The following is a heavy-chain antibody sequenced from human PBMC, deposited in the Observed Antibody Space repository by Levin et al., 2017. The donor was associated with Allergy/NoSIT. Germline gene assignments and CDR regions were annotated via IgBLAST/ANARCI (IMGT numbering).Heavy chain of an antibody. J-gene: IGHJ4*01. CDR2: IHYSGST. Sequence: SQTLSLTCTVSGGSISSGSYYWGWIRQPPGKGLEWIGSIHYSGSTYYNPSLKSRVTISVDTSKNQFSLKLSSVTAPDTAVYYCARHTTGEGFDYWGQEPWSPSPQ. CDR1: GGSISSGSYY. D-gene: IGHD7-27*01. V-gene: IGHV4-39*01. CDR3: ARHTTGEGFDY.